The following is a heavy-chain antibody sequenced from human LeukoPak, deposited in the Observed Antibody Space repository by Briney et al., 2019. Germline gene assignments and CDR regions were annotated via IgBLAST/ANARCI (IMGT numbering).Heavy chain of an antibody. CDR2: ISGSGGST. CDR1: GFTFSSYA. Sequence: GGSLRLSCAASGFTFSSYAMSWVRQAPGKGLEWVSAISGSGGSTYYADSVKGRFTISRDNSKNTLYLQMNSLRAEDTAVYYCSAFMVRGVIVEDYWGQGTLVTVSS. V-gene: IGHV3-23*01. J-gene: IGHJ4*02. D-gene: IGHD3-10*01. CDR3: SAFMVRGVIVEDY.